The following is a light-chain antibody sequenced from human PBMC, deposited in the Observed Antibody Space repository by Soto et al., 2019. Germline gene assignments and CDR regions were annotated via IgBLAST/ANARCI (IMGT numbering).Light chain of an antibody. Sequence: DIQMTQSPASVSASVRDRVTITCRASQGVSTWIAWFQQKPGQAPKLLIYAASLLQSGVPSRFNGSGSGTEFTLTISSLQPEDSATYFCQQANSFPVTFGQGTKVEI. CDR1: QGVSTW. CDR2: AAS. J-gene: IGKJ2*01. V-gene: IGKV1-12*01. CDR3: QQANSFPVT.